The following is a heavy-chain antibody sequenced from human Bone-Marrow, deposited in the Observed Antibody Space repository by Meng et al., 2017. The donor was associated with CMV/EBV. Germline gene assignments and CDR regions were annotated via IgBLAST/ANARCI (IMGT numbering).Heavy chain of an antibody. V-gene: IGHV3-21*01. CDR1: RFTFSTYA. D-gene: IGHD2-2*01. CDR3: ARVSAYCSITSCYCN. Sequence: GESLKISCAASRFTFSTYAMTWVRQAPGKGLEWVSAISASGNNTYYADSVKGRFTISRDNAKSSLYLQMNSLRVEDTAVYYCARVSAYCSITSCYCNWGQGTLVTVSS. J-gene: IGHJ1*01. CDR2: ISASGNNT.